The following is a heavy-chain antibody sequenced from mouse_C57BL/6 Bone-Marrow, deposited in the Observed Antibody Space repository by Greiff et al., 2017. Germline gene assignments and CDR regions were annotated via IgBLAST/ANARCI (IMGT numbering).Heavy chain of an antibody. CDR1: GYTFTDYE. Sequence: QVQLQQSGAELVRPGASVTLSCKASGYTFTDYEMHWVKQTPVHGLEWIGAIDPETGGTSYNQKFKGKAILTADKSSSTAYMELRSLTSEDSAVYYCTRSSFITWYFDVWGTGTTVTVSS. CDR2: IDPETGGT. CDR3: TRSSFITWYFDV. V-gene: IGHV1-15*01. D-gene: IGHD1-1*01. J-gene: IGHJ1*03.